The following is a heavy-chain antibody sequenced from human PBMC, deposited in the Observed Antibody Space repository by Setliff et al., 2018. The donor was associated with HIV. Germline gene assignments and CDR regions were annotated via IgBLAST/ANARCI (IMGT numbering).Heavy chain of an antibody. Sequence: GGSLRLSCAASRFIFSNYAMHWVRQAPGKGLEWVALISHDGSNKYYANSVKGRFTVSRDNSKNTLYLQMSSLRAEDTAVYYCARGSLWFGKLHSDYWGQGTLVTVSS. CDR2: ISHDGSNK. J-gene: IGHJ4*02. CDR3: ARGSLWFGKLHSDY. CDR1: RFIFSNYA. D-gene: IGHD3-10*01. V-gene: IGHV3-30*04.